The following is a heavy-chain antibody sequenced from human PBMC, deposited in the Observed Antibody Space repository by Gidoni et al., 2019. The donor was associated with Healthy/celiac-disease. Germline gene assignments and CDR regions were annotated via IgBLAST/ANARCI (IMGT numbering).Heavy chain of an antibody. D-gene: IGHD3-22*01. CDR3: ARGSYYYDSSGYYSGFPPFDY. Sequence: HVQLQQLRAGLLKPSLTLSFTSAGYAGSFSRYYSSWIRLPPRKGLEWIGEINHSGSTNYNPTLKSRVTISVDTSKSQFSLKLSSVTAADTAVYYCARGSYYYDSSGYYSGFPPFDYWGQGTLVTVSS. CDR1: AGSFSRYY. V-gene: IGHV4-34*01. J-gene: IGHJ4*02. CDR2: INHSGST.